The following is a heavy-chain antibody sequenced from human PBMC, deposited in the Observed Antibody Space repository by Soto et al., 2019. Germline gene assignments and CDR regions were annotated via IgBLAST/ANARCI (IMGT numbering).Heavy chain of an antibody. V-gene: IGHV3-33*01. CDR1: GFMFNSYG. CDR3: ARDRPPLDP. Sequence: PGGSLRLSCAASGFMFNSYGMHWVRQAPGKWLEWVAVIWYDGSNQYYADSVKGRFTISRDNSNNTLYLQMDSLRVEDTAVYYCARDRPPLDPWGKGPLVTVPS. CDR2: IWYDGSNQ. J-gene: IGHJ5*02.